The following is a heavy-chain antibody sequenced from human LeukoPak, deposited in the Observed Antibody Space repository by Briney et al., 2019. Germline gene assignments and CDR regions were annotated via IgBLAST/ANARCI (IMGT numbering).Heavy chain of an antibody. CDR1: GFTFSSYA. CDR2: ISGSGGST. CDR3: AKGDNYYGSGTVDY. D-gene: IGHD3-10*01. J-gene: IGHJ4*02. V-gene: IGHV3-23*01. Sequence: PGGSLRLSCAASGFTFSSYAMSWVRQAPGKGLEWVSAISGSGGSTYYADSVKGRFTISRDNSKNTLYLQMNSLRAEDTAVYYCAKGDNYYGSGTVDYWGQGTLVTVSS.